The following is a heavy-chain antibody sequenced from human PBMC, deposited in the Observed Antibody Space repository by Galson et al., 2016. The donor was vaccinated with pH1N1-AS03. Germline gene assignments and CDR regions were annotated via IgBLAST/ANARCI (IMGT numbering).Heavy chain of an antibody. CDR3: ARGWPLVVPGTIGRYSYYNDV. CDR2: IKEDGSEK. Sequence: SLRLSCAASGFMLSKYWMNRVRQAPGKGLEWVANIKEDGSEKDHVDSVKGRFTISRDNAKYSLYLHMNSLRAEDTAVYYCARGWPLVVPGTIGRYSYYNDVLGKGTTVTVSS. CDR1: GFMLSKYW. J-gene: IGHJ6*03. D-gene: IGHD2-2*01. V-gene: IGHV3-7*01.